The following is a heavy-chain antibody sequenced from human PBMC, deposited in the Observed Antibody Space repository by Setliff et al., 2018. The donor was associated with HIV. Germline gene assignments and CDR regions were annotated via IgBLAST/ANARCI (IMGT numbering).Heavy chain of an antibody. CDR1: GYTFSTYS. V-gene: IGHV1-18*01. Sequence: ASVKVSCKASGYTFSTYSITWVRQAPGQGLEWMGWVSAYNGHTDFAQKFQGRITLTTDTSSNTAYMELRSLRSDDTAIYYCARDLFRWAAAGPNYFDSRGQGTLVTVSS. D-gene: IGHD6-13*01. CDR3: ARDLFRWAAAGPNYFDS. J-gene: IGHJ4*02. CDR2: VSAYNGHT.